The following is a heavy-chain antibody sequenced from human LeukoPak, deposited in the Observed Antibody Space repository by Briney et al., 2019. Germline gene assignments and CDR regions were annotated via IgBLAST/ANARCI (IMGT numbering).Heavy chain of an antibody. J-gene: IGHJ4*02. CDR3: ASHNSRWLYY. CDR2: IYHSGST. D-gene: IGHD3-9*01. Sequence: SSETLSLTCTVSGGFMYSYYWSWIGQPPGKGLEWSGEIYHSGSTNYNPSLKSRVTISVDKSKNQFSLKLSSVTAADTAVYYCASHNSRWLYYWGQGTLVTVSS. V-gene: IGHV4-59*12. CDR1: GGFMYSYY.